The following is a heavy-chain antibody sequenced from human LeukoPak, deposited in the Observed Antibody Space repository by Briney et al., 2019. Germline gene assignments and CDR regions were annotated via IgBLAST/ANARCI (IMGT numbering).Heavy chain of an antibody. D-gene: IGHD3-16*02. J-gene: IGHJ3*02. Sequence: GASVKVSCKASGGTFSSYAISWVRQAPGQGLEWMGGIIPIFGTANYAQKFQGRVTITTDESTSTAYMELSSLRSEDTAVYYCARDSGVWGSYRTSAFDIWGQGTMVTVSS. CDR1: GGTFSSYA. CDR2: IIPIFGTA. V-gene: IGHV1-69*05. CDR3: ARDSGVWGSYRTSAFDI.